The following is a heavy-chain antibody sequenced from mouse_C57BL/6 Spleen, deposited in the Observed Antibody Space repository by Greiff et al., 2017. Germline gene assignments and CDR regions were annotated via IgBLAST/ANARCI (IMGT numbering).Heavy chain of an antibody. D-gene: IGHD1-2*01. CDR3: TRYGTTAPFDY. V-gene: IGHV1-15*01. CDR1: GYTFTDYE. CDR2: IDPETGGT. J-gene: IGHJ2*01. Sequence: QVHVKQSGAELVRPGASVTLSCKASGYTFTDYEMHWVKQTPVHGLEWIGAIDPETGGTAYNQKFKGKAILTADKSSSTAYMELRSLTSEDSAVYYCTRYGTTAPFDYWGQGTTLTVSS.